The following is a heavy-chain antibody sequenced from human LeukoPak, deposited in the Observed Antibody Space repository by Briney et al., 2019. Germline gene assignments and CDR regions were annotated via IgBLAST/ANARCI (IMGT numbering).Heavy chain of an antibody. CDR2: IYYSGST. Sequence: TPSETLSLTCTVSGGSISSSSYYWGWIRQPPGKGLEWIGSIYYSGSTYYNPSLKSRVTISVDTSKNQFSLKLSSVTAADTAVYYCARSPSYYYDSSGYYYDHYYYMDVWGKGTTVTVSS. D-gene: IGHD3-22*01. CDR3: ARSPSYYYDSSGYYYDHYYYMDV. CDR1: GGSISSSSYY. V-gene: IGHV4-39*07. J-gene: IGHJ6*03.